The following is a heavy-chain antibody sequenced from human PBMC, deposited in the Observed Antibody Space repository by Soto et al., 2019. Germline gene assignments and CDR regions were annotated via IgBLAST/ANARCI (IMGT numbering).Heavy chain of an antibody. V-gene: IGHV4-31*03. Sequence: QVQLQESGPGLVKPSQTLSLTCTVSGGSISSGGYYWSWIRQHPGKGLEWIGYIYYSGSTYYNPSLKSRVTISVDTSKNQFSLKLSSVTAADTAVYYCARCRWQQLGQGLNWFDPWGQGTLVTVSS. CDR3: ARCRWQQLGQGLNWFDP. CDR1: GGSISSGGYY. CDR2: IYYSGST. J-gene: IGHJ5*02. D-gene: IGHD6-13*01.